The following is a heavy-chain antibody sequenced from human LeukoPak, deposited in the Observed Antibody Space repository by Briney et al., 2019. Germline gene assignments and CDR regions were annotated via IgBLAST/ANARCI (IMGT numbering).Heavy chain of an antibody. J-gene: IGHJ4*02. D-gene: IGHD3-22*01. Sequence: PGGSLRLSCAASGFTFSSYGMHWVRQAPGKGLEWVAVISYDGSNKYYADSVKGRFTISRDNSKNTLYLQMNSLRAEDTAVYYCVKDYYDSSGYYNYWGQGTLVTVSS. V-gene: IGHV3-30*18. CDR1: GFTFSSYG. CDR2: ISYDGSNK. CDR3: VKDYYDSSGYYNY.